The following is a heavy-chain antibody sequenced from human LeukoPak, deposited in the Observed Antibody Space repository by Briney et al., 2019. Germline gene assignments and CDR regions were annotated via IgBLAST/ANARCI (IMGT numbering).Heavy chain of an antibody. CDR2: IYFSGST. CDR3: ARGSYDFYYMDV. D-gene: IGHD3-3*01. V-gene: IGHV4-61*02. J-gene: IGHJ6*03. Sequence: SETLSLTCTVSGYSISSGYYWSWIRQPAGKGLEWIGRIYFSGSTNYNPSLKSRVTISIDTSKTQFSLNLSSVTAADTAVYYCARGSYDFYYMDVWGKGTTVTVSS. CDR1: GYSISSGYY.